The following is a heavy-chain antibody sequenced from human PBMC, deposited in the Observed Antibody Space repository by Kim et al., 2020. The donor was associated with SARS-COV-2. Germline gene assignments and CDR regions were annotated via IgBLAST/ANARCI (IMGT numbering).Heavy chain of an antibody. CDR3: ARDRGCSGDSCATACVDP. CDR2: ICYVGRNT. V-gene: IGHV3-30*04. CDR1: GFTFSSYA. J-gene: IGHJ5*02. D-gene: IGHD2-15*01. Sequence: GGSLRLSCAASGFTFSSYAIHWVRHAPGKGLEWVSSICYVGRNTYYTHSVRGRFTISRDNSKNTLYLQMNSLRAEDTAVYYCARDRGCSGDSCATACVDP.